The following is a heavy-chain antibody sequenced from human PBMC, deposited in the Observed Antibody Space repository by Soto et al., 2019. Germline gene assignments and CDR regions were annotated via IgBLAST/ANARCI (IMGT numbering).Heavy chain of an antibody. CDR1: GFTFSSYD. Sequence: PGGSLRLSCAASGFTFSSYDMHWVRQATGKGLEWVSAIGTAGDTYYPGSVKGRFTISRENAKNSLYLQMNSLRAGDTAVYYCARDLGCSGGSCSSWSHGMDVWGQGTTVTVSS. J-gene: IGHJ6*02. D-gene: IGHD2-15*01. CDR3: ARDLGCSGGSCSSWSHGMDV. V-gene: IGHV3-13*01. CDR2: IGTAGDT.